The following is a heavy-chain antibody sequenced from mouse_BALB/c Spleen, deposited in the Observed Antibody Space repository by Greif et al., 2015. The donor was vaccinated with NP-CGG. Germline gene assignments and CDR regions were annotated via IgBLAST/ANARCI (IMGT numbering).Heavy chain of an antibody. CDR2: IDPANGNT. Sequence: VQLQQSGAELVKPGASVKLSCTASGFNIKDTYMHWVKQRPEQGLEWIGRIDPANGNTKYDPKFQGKATITADTSSNTAYLQLSSLTSEDTAVYYCARAYRYPRAMDYWGQGTSVTVSS. CDR1: GFNIKDTY. J-gene: IGHJ4*01. V-gene: IGHV14-3*02. D-gene: IGHD2-14*01. CDR3: ARAYRYPRAMDY.